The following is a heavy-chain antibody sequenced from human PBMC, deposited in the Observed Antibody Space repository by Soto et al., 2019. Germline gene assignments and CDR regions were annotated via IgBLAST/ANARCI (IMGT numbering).Heavy chain of an antibody. Sequence: QVQLVQSGAEVKKPGSSVKVSCKASGGTFSSYTISWVRQAPGQGLEWMGRIIPILGIANYAQKFQGRVTITADKSTSTAYMDLSSLRSEDTAVYYCSSSVEQWLKTDYWGQGTLVTVSS. V-gene: IGHV1-69*02. J-gene: IGHJ4*02. CDR3: SSSVEQWLKTDY. D-gene: IGHD6-19*01. CDR1: GGTFSSYT. CDR2: IIPILGIA.